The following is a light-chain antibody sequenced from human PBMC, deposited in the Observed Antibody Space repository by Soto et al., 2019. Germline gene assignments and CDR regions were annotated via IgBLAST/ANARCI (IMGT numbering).Light chain of an antibody. J-gene: IGLJ1*01. V-gene: IGLV2-8*01. CDR3: SSYAGSNNLGV. CDR1: SSDVGAYNY. CDR2: EVS. Sequence: QSALTQPASVSGSPGQSITISCTGTSSDVGAYNYVSWYQQHPGKAPKLMIYEVSKRPSGVPDRFPGSKSGNTASLTVSGLQAEDEADYYCSSYAGSNNLGVFGTGTKLTVL.